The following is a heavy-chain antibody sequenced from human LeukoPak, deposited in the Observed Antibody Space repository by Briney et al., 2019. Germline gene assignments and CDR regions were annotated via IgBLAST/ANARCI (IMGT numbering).Heavy chain of an antibody. CDR2: INSDGSST. CDR1: GFTFSSYW. CDR3: ARDKYGGNSNAFDI. Sequence: PGGSLRLSCAASGFTFSSYWMHWVRQAPGKGPVWVSRINSDGSSTDYADSVKGRFTISRDNAKNTLYLQMNSLRAEDTAMYYCARDKYGGNSNAFDIWGQGTMVTVSS. V-gene: IGHV3-74*01. J-gene: IGHJ3*02. D-gene: IGHD4-23*01.